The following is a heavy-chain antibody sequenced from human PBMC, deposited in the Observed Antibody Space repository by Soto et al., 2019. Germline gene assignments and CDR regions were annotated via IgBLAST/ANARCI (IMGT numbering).Heavy chain of an antibody. Sequence: GESLKISCKGSGYSFTSYWIGWVRQMPGKGLEWMGIIYPSDSDTRYSPSFQGQVTISADKSISTAYLQWSSLKASDTAMYYCARWGAYDFWSGYYTNYYYGMDVWGQGTTVTVSS. J-gene: IGHJ6*02. CDR2: IYPSDSDT. D-gene: IGHD3-3*01. CDR1: GYSFTSYW. CDR3: ARWGAYDFWSGYYTNYYYGMDV. V-gene: IGHV5-51*01.